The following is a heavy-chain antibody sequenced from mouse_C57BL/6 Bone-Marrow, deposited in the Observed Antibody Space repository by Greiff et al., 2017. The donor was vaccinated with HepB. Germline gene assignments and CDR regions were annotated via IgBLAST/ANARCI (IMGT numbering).Heavy chain of an antibody. D-gene: IGHD1-1*01. CDR1: GYTFTSYW. CDR3: AREGLFITTVVEYYFDY. Sequence: QVQLQQPGAELVKPGASVKLSCKASGYTFTSYWMQWVKQRPGQGLEWIGEIDPSDSYTNYNQKFKGKATLTVDTSSSKAYMQLSSLTSEDSAVYYCAREGLFITTVVEYYFDYWGQGTTLTVSS. V-gene: IGHV1-50*01. CDR2: IDPSDSYT. J-gene: IGHJ2*01.